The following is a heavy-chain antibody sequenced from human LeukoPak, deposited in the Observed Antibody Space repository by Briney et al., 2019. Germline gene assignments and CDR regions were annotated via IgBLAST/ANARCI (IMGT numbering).Heavy chain of an antibody. CDR1: GFTFSGHA. CDR3: ARDPQGGSGWYYFDY. V-gene: IGHV3-30*04. Sequence: GGSLRLSCAASGFTFSGHAMHWVRQAPGKGLEWVAVISYDGSNKYYADSVKGRFTISRDNSKNTLSLQMNSLRVEDTAVYYCARDPQGGSGWYYFDYWGQGTLVTVSS. D-gene: IGHD6-19*01. CDR2: ISYDGSNK. J-gene: IGHJ4*02.